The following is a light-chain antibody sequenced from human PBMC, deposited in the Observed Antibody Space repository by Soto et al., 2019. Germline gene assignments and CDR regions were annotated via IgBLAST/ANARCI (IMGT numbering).Light chain of an antibody. CDR2: AAS. CDR3: QQLRSYPST. Sequence: DIQMTQSPSSLSSAVGDRVTIACLASQSISIYLNWYHQKPGKAPKVLIYAASTLQSGVPSRFSGSGFGTDFTLTIRSLQAEDFASYYCQQLRSYPSTFGGGTMVDIK. CDR1: QSISIY. J-gene: IGKJ4*01. V-gene: IGKV1-39*01.